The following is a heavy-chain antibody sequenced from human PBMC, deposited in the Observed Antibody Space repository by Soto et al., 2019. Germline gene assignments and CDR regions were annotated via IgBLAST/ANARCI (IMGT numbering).Heavy chain of an antibody. CDR2: IIPISETT. CDR3: ARALLSHSYDSGGYDSYFHAMDV. V-gene: IGHV1-69*06. J-gene: IGHJ6*02. D-gene: IGHD3-22*01. CDR1: GCTVNSLD. Sequence: GASLKVSCKASGCTVNSLDSNCVRQATRQVLEWMGGIIPISETTNYAQIFQGRVSIVADISTSTAYMELSRLRSEDTAVYYCARALLSHSYDSGGYDSYFHAMDVWGQGTPVTVSS.